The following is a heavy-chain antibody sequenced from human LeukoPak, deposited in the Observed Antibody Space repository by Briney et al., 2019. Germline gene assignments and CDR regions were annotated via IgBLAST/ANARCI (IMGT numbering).Heavy chain of an antibody. V-gene: IGHV3-53*01. CDR3: ARGVGSGSRLRAGDY. D-gene: IGHD1-26*01. CDR2: IYSGGST. Sequence: GRSLRLSCAASGFTVSSNYMSWVRQAPGKGLEWVSVIYSGGSTYYADSVKGRFTISRDNSKNTLYLQMNSLRAEDTAVYYCARGVGSGSRLRAGDYWGQGTLVTVSS. CDR1: GFTVSSNY. J-gene: IGHJ4*02.